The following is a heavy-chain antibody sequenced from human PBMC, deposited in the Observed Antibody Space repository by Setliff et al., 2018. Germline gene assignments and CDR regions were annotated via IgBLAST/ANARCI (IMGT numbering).Heavy chain of an antibody. D-gene: IGHD3-10*01. CDR2: VDHSGNT. Sequence: SETLSLTCTVSGDSISRSTYYWGWIRQSPGKGLDWIGTVDHSGNTFYNPSLKSRVTISVDTSKNHFSLKLTSVSAADTAVYYCARHVGSRSRGYNYYYYYMDVWGKGTTVTVSS. J-gene: IGHJ6*03. CDR1: GDSISRSTYY. V-gene: IGHV4-39*01. CDR3: ARHVGSRSRGYNYYYYYMDV.